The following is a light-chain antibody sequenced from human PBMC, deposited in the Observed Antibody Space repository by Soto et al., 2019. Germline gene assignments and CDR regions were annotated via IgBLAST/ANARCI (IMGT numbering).Light chain of an antibody. CDR2: GAS. J-gene: IGKJ2*01. CDR1: QSVSSSY. CDR3: QQFRDT. V-gene: IGKV3-20*01. Sequence: EIVLTQSPGTLSLSPGERATLSCRASQSVSSSYLAWYQQKPGQAPRLLIYGASSRATGSPDRFSGSGSGTDFTLTISRLEPEDFAVYYCQQFRDTFGQGTKLEIK.